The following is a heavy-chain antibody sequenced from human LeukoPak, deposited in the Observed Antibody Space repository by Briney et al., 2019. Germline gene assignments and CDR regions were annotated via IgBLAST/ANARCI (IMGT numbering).Heavy chain of an antibody. Sequence: GGSLRLSCAASGFTFTHFWMSWVRQAPGKGLEWVATIKEDGSDKHYVDSVKGRFTIARDNAKNSLYLQMNSLRAEDTAVYYCATDGGSSGWPNGYFHRWGQGTLVTVSS. V-gene: IGHV3-7*03. D-gene: IGHD6-19*01. CDR3: ATDGGSSGWPNGYFHR. CDR1: GFTFTHFW. J-gene: IGHJ1*01. CDR2: IKEDGSDK.